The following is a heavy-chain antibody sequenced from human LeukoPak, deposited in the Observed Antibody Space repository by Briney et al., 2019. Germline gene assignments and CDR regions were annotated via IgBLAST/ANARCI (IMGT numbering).Heavy chain of an antibody. V-gene: IGHV3-23*01. J-gene: IGHJ4*02. CDR3: AKDPAARTYDY. Sequence: GGSLRLSCAASGFTFSSYAMSWVRQAPGKGLEWVSGISHSGGSTYYADSVKGRFTISRDNSKNTLYLQMNSLRAEDTAVYYCAKDPAARTYDYWGQGTLVTVSS. CDR1: GFTFSSYA. D-gene: IGHD6-6*01. CDR2: ISHSGGST.